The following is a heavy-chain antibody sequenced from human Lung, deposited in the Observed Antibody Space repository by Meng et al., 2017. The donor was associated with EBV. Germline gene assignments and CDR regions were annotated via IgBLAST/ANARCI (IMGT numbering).Heavy chain of an antibody. Sequence: QVQLQESGPGLGKPSGTLSLTCAVSGGSISSSNYWTWVRQSPGKGLEWIGEIYHNENTNYNPSLMSRVTMSLDKSKNHFSLNLSSVTAADTAVYYCARGRQIGWQGGDFAYWSQGTLVTVSS. CDR3: ARGRQIGWQGGDFAY. J-gene: IGHJ4*02. CDR2: IYHNENT. V-gene: IGHV4-4*02. CDR1: GGSISSSNY. D-gene: IGHD2-15*01.